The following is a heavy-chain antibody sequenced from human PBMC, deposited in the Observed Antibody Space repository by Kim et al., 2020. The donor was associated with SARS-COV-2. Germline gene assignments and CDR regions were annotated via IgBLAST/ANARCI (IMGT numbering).Heavy chain of an antibody. CDR3: ARVNLEADNYGMDV. CDR1: GGSISSYY. V-gene: IGHV4-59*01. J-gene: IGHJ6*02. Sequence: SETLSLTCTVSGGSISSYYWSWIRQPPGKGLEWIGYIYYSGSTNYNPSLKSRVTISVDTSKNQFSLKLSSVTAADTAVYYCARVNLEADNYGMDVWGQGTTVTVSS. D-gene: IGHD6-13*01. CDR2: IYYSGST.